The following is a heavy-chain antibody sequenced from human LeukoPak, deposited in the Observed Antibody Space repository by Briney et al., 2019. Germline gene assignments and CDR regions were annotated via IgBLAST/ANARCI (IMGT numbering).Heavy chain of an antibody. Sequence: GGSLRLSCAASGFTFSSYWMSWIRQAPGKGLEWVSYTSSSGNTIFYADSVKGRFTISRDNAKNSLYLQMNSLRAEDTAVYYCARDLSYSSGWNFDYWGQGTLVTVSS. CDR1: GFTFSSYW. D-gene: IGHD6-19*01. V-gene: IGHV3-11*04. CDR2: TSSSGNTI. J-gene: IGHJ4*02. CDR3: ARDLSYSSGWNFDY.